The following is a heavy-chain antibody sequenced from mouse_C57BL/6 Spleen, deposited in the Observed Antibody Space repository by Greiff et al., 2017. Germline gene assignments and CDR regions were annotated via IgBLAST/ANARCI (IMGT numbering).Heavy chain of an antibody. J-gene: IGHJ3*01. D-gene: IGHD4-1*01. Sequence: EVTLVESGGGLVKPGGSLKLSCAASGFTFSDYGMHWVRQAPEKGLEWVAYISSGSSTIYYADTVKGRFTISRDNATNTLFLQMSSLRSEVTAMYYYARDLGFAYWGQGTLVTVSA. CDR3: ARDLGFAY. CDR2: ISSGSSTI. CDR1: GFTFSDYG. V-gene: IGHV5-17*01.